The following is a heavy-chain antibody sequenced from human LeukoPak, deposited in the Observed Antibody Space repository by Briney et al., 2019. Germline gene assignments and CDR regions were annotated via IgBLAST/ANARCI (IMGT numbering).Heavy chain of an antibody. J-gene: IGHJ4*02. D-gene: IGHD3-22*01. CDR2: IIPIFGTA. V-gene: IGHV1-69*05. Sequence: SVKVSCKASGGTFSSYAISLVRQAPGQGLEWMGRIIPIFGTANYAQKFQGRVTITTDESTSTAYMELSSLRSEDTAVYYCARGKDYYDSSGYLDYWGRGTLVTVSS. CDR3: ARGKDYYDSSGYLDY. CDR1: GGTFSSYA.